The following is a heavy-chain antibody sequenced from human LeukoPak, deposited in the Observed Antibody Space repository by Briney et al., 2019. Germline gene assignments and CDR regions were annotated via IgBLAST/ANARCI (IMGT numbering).Heavy chain of an antibody. CDR2: INHSGST. J-gene: IGHJ4*02. Sequence: KPSETLSLTCAVYGGSFSGYYWSWIRQPPGKGLEWIGEINHSGSTNYNPSLKSRVTISVDTSKNQFSLKLSSVTAADTAVYYCARGQYSSGWRFDYWGQGTLVTVSS. CDR1: GGSFSGYY. CDR3: ARGQYSSGWRFDY. V-gene: IGHV4-34*01. D-gene: IGHD6-19*01.